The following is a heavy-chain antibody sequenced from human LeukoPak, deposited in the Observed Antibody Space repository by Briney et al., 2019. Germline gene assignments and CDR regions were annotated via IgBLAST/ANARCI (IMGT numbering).Heavy chain of an antibody. V-gene: IGHV3-74*01. J-gene: IGHJ3*02. CDR3: ARGGGDHAFDI. Sequence: GGSLRLSSAASGFTFNIYWIHWVRQAPGKGRVWVSRIDSDGSGTIYADSVKGRFTVSRDNAKNTLYLQMNSLRAEDTAVYYCARGGGDHAFDIWGQGTMVTVSS. D-gene: IGHD6-25*01. CDR2: IDSDGSGT. CDR1: GFTFNIYW.